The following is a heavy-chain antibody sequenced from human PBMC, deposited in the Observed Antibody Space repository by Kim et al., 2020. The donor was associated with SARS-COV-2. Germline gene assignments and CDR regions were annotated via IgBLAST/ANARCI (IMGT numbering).Heavy chain of an antibody. CDR1: GFTFSSYS. Sequence: GGSLRLSCAASGFTFSSYSMNWVRQAPGKGLEWVSSISSSSSYIYYADSVKGRFTISRDNAKNSLYLQMNSLRAEDTAVYYCARDPLGSGSYWGYYYYYGMDVWGQGTTVTVSS. V-gene: IGHV3-21*04. D-gene: IGHD1-26*01. J-gene: IGHJ6*02. CDR3: ARDPLGSGSYWGYYYYYGMDV. CDR2: ISSSSSYI.